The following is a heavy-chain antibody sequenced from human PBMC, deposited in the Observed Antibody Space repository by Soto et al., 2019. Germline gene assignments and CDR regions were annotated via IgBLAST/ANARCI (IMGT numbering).Heavy chain of an antibody. V-gene: IGHV1-3*01. CDR1: GYTFTSYA. CDR3: ARGLRTTGAFDI. CDR2: TNAGNGNT. J-gene: IGHJ3*02. Sequence: ASVKVSCKASGYTFTSYAMHWVRQAPGQRLEWMGWTNAGNGNTKYSQKFQGRVTITRDTSASTAYMELSSLRSEDTAVYYCARGLRTTGAFDIWGQGTMVTVSS. D-gene: IGHD4-4*01.